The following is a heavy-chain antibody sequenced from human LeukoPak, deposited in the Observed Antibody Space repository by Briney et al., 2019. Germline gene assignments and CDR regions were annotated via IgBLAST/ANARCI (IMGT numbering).Heavy chain of an antibody. CDR1: GFMVSSNY. CDR2: ISSGGDT. Sequence: GGSLRLSCTASGFMVSSNYMSWVRQAPGKGLEWVSLISSGGDTYYADSVKGRFTISRDKSKNTLYLQMNTLRAEDTAVYRCARDWGTYYDILTGDYPSYGMDVWGQGTTVTVS. V-gene: IGHV3-66*01. D-gene: IGHD3-9*01. J-gene: IGHJ6*02. CDR3: ARDWGTYYDILTGDYPSYGMDV.